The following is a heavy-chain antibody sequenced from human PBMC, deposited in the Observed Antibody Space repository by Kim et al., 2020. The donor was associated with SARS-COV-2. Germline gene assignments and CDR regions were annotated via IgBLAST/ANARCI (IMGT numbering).Heavy chain of an antibody. J-gene: IGHJ6*02. CDR2: IYSGGSST. Sequence: GGSLRLSCAASGFTFSSYAMSWVRQAPGKGLEWVSVIYSGGSSTYYADSVKGRFTISRDNSKNTLYLQMNSLRAEDTAVYYCAKELKTWSQYHYGMDVWGQGTTVTVSS. V-gene: IGHV3-23*03. CDR3: AKELKTWSQYHYGMDV. D-gene: IGHD2-15*01. CDR1: GFTFSSYA.